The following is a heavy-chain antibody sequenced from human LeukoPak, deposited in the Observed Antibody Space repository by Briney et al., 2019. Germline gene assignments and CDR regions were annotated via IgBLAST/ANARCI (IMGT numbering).Heavy chain of an antibody. CDR1: GFTFSSYA. CDR2: ISGSGGST. CDR3: AKDEAVPAAMDPVDY. D-gene: IGHD2-2*01. J-gene: IGHJ4*02. V-gene: IGHV3-23*01. Sequence: GGSLRLSCAASGFTFSSYAMSWVRQAPGKGLEWVSAISGSGGSTYYADSVKGRFTISGDNSKNTLYLQMNSLRAEDTAVYYCAKDEAVPAAMDPVDYWGQGTLVTVSS.